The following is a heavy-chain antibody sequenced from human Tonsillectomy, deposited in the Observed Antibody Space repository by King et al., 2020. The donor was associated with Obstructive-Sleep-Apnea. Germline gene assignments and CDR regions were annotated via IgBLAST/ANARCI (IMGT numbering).Heavy chain of an antibody. Sequence: VQLQQWGAGLLKPSETLSLTCAVYGGSFSGYYWSWIRQPPGKGLEWIGEINHSGSTNYNPSLKSRVTISVDTSKNQFSLKVISVTAADTAVYYCARDYESGYSGYDHVPHDYWGQGTLVTVSS. CDR3: ARDYESGYSGYDHVPHDY. CDR1: GGSFSGYY. D-gene: IGHD5-12*01. J-gene: IGHJ4*02. V-gene: IGHV4-34*01. CDR2: INHSGST.